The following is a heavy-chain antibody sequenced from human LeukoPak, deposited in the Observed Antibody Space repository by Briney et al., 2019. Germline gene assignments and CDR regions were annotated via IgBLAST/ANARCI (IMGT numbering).Heavy chain of an antibody. J-gene: IGHJ4*02. D-gene: IGHD6-19*01. V-gene: IGHV1-2*02. CDR2: INPGSGGT. Sequence: ASVKVSCKASGYTFTGYYIFWVRQAPGQGLEWMGWINPGSGGTNYAQKFQGRVTMTKDTSISTAYMELSRLRSDDTAVYFCARAIAVVDYWGQGTLVTVSS. CDR1: GYTFTGYY. CDR3: ARAIAVVDY.